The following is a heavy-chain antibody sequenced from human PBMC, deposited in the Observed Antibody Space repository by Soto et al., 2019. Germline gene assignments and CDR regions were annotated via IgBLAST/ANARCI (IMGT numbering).Heavy chain of an antibody. CDR2: IYYSGST. Sequence: QVQLQESGPGLVKPSQTLSLTCTVSGGCISSGGYYWSWIRQHPGKGLEWIGYIYYSGSTYCNPSLKSRVTISVDTSQNQFSLKLSSVTSADTAVYYCARIRSCTNGVCYKYFDYWGQGTLVTLSS. CDR1: GGCISSGGYY. V-gene: IGHV4-31*03. J-gene: IGHJ4*02. CDR3: ARIRSCTNGVCYKYFDY. D-gene: IGHD2-8*01.